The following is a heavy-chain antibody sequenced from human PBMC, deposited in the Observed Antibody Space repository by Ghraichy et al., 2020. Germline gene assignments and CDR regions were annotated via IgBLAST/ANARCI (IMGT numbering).Heavy chain of an antibody. J-gene: IGHJ4*02. CDR2: ISGSGGST. Sequence: GGSLRLSCAASGFTFSSYAMSWVRQAPGKGLEWVSAISGSGGSTYYADSVKGRFTISRDNSKNTLYLQMNSLRAEDTAVYYCAKDDYGGNSGFGYFDYWGQGTLVTVSS. CDR3: AKDDYGGNSGFGYFDY. D-gene: IGHD4-23*01. V-gene: IGHV3-23*01. CDR1: GFTFSSYA.